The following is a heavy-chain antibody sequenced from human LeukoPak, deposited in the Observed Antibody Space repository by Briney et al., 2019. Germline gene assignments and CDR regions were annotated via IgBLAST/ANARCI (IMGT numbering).Heavy chain of an antibody. CDR3: ATVRGYCSGGSCVPTPHHGAFDI. V-gene: IGHV1-24*01. J-gene: IGHJ3*02. D-gene: IGHD2-15*01. CDR1: GYTLTELS. Sequence: ASVKVSCKVSGYTLTELSMHWVRQAPGKGLEWMGGFDPEDGETIYAQKFQGRVTMTEDTSTDTAYMELSSLRSEDTAVYYCATVRGYCSGGSCVPTPHHGAFDIWGQGTMVTVSS. CDR2: FDPEDGET.